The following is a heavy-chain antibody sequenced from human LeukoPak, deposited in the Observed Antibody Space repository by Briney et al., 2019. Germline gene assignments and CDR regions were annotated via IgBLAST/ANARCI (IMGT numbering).Heavy chain of an antibody. D-gene: IGHD6-19*01. J-gene: IGHJ3*02. CDR2: ISAYNGNT. CDR3: ARKSRIVAVAGDDAFDI. Sequence: ASVKVSCKASGYTFTSCGISWVRQAPGQGLEWMGWISAYNGNTNYAQKLQGRVTMTTDTSTSTAYMELRSLRSDDTAVYYCARKSRIVAVAGDDAFDIWGQGTMVTVSS. V-gene: IGHV1-18*01. CDR1: GYTFTSCG.